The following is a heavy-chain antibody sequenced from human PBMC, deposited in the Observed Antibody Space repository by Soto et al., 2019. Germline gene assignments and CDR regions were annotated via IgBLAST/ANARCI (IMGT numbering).Heavy chain of an antibody. CDR3: ARGGRSSDNESDY. J-gene: IGHJ4*02. V-gene: IGHV4-34*01. CDR2: INHSGST. CDR1: GGSFSGYY. Sequence: SGTLSLTCAVYGGSFSGYYWSWIRQPPGKGLEWIGVINHSGSTNYNPSLKSRVTISVDTSKNQFSLKLSSVTAADTAVYYCARGGRSSDNESDYWGQGTLVTVSS. D-gene: IGHD1-1*01.